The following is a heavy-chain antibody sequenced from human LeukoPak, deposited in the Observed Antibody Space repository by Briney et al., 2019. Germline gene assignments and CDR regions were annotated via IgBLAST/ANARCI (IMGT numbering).Heavy chain of an antibody. Sequence: SETLFLTCSVSGGSISGHYWTWIRQPPGKGLEWIGYIYYSGSTNYNPSLKSRVTISVDTSKNQFSLKLSSVTAADTAVYYCARDIGTAYIAEAGWFDPWGQGTLVTVSS. J-gene: IGHJ5*02. CDR2: IYYSGST. CDR1: GGSISGHY. CDR3: ARDIGTAYIAEAGWFDP. V-gene: IGHV4-59*11. D-gene: IGHD2-15*01.